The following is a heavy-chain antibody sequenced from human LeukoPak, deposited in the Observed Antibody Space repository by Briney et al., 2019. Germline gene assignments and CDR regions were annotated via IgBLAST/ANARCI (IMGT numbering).Heavy chain of an antibody. D-gene: IGHD3-22*01. Sequence: SETLSLTCSVSNYSISSGYYWSWIRQPPGKGLEWIGEINHSGSTNYNPSLKSRVTISVDTSKNQFSLKLSSVTAADTAVYYCARGTGIVVVITSFDYWGQGTLVTVSS. J-gene: IGHJ4*02. V-gene: IGHV4-38-2*02. CDR1: NYSISSGYY. CDR3: ARGTGIVVVITSFDY. CDR2: INHSGST.